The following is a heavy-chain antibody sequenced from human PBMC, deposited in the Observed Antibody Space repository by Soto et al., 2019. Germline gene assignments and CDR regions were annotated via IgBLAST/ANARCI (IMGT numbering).Heavy chain of an antibody. CDR1: GGTFSSYA. J-gene: IGHJ6*02. Sequence: QVQLVQSGAEVKTPGSSVKVSCKASGGTFSSYAISWVRQAPGQGLEWMGGIIPIFDTADYAQKFQGRVTITADESTSTAYMELSSLRSEDTAVYYCASHGITGTWVYYYGMDVWGQGTTVTVSS. CDR2: IIPIFDTA. D-gene: IGHD1-7*01. V-gene: IGHV1-69*12. CDR3: ASHGITGTWVYYYGMDV.